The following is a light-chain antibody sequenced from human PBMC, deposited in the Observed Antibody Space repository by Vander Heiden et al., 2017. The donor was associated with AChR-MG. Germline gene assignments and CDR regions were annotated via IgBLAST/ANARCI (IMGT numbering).Light chain of an antibody. J-gene: IGLJ3*02. CDR3: QVWDSSSDHPRV. V-gene: IGLV3-21*04. CDR2: YDS. Sequence: SYVLTQPPSVSVAPGQTARITCGGNSIGSKSVHWYQQKPGQAPVLVIYYDSDRPSGIPERFSGSKSGNTATLTISRVEAGDEADYYCQVWDSSSDHPRVFGGGTKLTVL. CDR1: SIGSKS.